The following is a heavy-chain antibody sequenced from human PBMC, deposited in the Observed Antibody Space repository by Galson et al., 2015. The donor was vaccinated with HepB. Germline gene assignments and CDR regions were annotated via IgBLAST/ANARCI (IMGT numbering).Heavy chain of an antibody. V-gene: IGHV3-13*05. CDR1: GFTFSTYD. Sequence: LRLSCAASGFTFSTYDLHWVRQVTGKGLEWVSAISTASDPFYADSVKGRFTISRENAKNSLYLQMNSLSAGDTAVYYCAGVRWVDRAFDIWGQGTMVTVSS. D-gene: IGHD4-23*01. CDR2: ISTASDP. J-gene: IGHJ3*02. CDR3: AGVRWVDRAFDI.